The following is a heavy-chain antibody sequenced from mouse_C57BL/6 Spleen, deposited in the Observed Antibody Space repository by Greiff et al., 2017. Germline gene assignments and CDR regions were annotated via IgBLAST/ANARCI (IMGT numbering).Heavy chain of an antibody. CDR2: ISYDGSN. CDR3: ARLIYYGNYGFDY. V-gene: IGHV3-6*01. D-gene: IGHD2-1*01. J-gene: IGHJ2*01. Sequence: ESGPGLVKPSQSLSLTCSVTGYSITSGYYWNWIRQFPGNKLEWMGYISYDGSNNYNPSLKNRISITRDTSKNQFFLKLNSVTTEDTATYYCARLIYYGNYGFDYWGQGTTLTVSS. CDR1: GYSITSGYY.